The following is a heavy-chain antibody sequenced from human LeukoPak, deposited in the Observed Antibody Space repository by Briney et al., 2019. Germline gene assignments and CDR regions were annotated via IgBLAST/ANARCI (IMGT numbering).Heavy chain of an antibody. V-gene: IGHV3-7*01. CDR3: ARGHYGMDV. CDR1: EFPFGSYW. Sequence: GGSLRLSCAASEFPFGSYWMTWVRQTARKGLEWVANIKLDGSEKSYVDSVKGRFTISRDNAKNSLYLQMNDLRVDDTALYYCARGHYGMDVWGQGTTATVSS. J-gene: IGHJ6*02. CDR2: IKLDGSEK.